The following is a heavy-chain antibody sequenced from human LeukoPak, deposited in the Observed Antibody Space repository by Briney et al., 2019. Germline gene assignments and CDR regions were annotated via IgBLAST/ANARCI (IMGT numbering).Heavy chain of an antibody. D-gene: IGHD2-2*01. CDR2: IYYSGST. CDR1: GGSISSGGYY. Sequence: SETLSLTCTVSGGSISSGGYYWSWIRQHPGKGLEWIGYIYYSGSTYYNPSLKSRVTISVKTSKNQFSLKLSSETAADTAVYYCARDDRGASYDYWGQGTLVTVSS. V-gene: IGHV4-31*03. CDR3: ARDDRGASYDY. J-gene: IGHJ4*02.